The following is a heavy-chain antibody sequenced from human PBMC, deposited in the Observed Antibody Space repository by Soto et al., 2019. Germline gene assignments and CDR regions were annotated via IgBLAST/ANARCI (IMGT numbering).Heavy chain of an antibody. CDR1: GGSISSSSYY. J-gene: IGHJ5*02. Sequence: PSETLSLTCTVSGGSISSSSYYWGWIRQPPGKGLEWIGEINHSGSTNYNPSLKSRVTISVDTSKNQFSLKLSSVTAADTAVYYCARRERYGYPIPWGQGTLVTVSS. V-gene: IGHV4-39*07. D-gene: IGHD5-12*01. CDR2: INHSGST. CDR3: ARRERYGYPIP.